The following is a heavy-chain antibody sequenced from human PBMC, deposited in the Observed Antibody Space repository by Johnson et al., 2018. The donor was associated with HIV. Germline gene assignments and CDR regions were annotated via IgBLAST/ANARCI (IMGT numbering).Heavy chain of an antibody. CDR2: INWSGGST. D-gene: IGHD3-9*01. J-gene: IGHJ3*02. CDR3: ASVYYDILTGYYYDAFDI. CDR1: GFTFDDYG. Sequence: VQLVESGGGVVRPGGSLRLSCAASGFTFDDYGMSWVRQAPGKGLEWVSGINWSGGSTGYADSVKGRFTISRDNSQTTLYLQMNSLRAEDTAVYYCASVYYDILTGYYYDAFDIWGQGTMVTVSS. V-gene: IGHV3-20*04.